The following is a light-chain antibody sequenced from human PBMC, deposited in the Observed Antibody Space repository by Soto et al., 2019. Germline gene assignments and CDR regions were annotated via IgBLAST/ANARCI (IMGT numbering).Light chain of an antibody. CDR1: QSISSW. J-gene: IGKJ1*01. CDR3: QQYNSYSE. Sequence: DIQMTQSPSTLSASVGERVTITCRASQSISSWLAWYQQKPGKAPKLLIYDASSLESGVPSRFSGSGSGTEFTLTISSLQPDDFATYYCQQYNSYSEFGQGTKV. CDR2: DAS. V-gene: IGKV1-5*01.